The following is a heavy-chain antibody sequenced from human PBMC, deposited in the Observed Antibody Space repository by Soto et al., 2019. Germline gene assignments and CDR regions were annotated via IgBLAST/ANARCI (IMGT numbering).Heavy chain of an antibody. D-gene: IGHD6-13*01. CDR1: GFTFSSYG. Sequence: PGGSLRLSCAASGFTFSSYGMHWVRQAPGKGLEWVAVISYDGSNKYYADSVKGRFTISRDNSKNTLYLQMNSLRAEDTAVYYCARESIAAAGTAYYGMDVWGQGTTVTVSS. CDR3: ARESIAAAGTAYYGMDV. J-gene: IGHJ6*02. V-gene: IGHV3-30*03. CDR2: ISYDGSNK.